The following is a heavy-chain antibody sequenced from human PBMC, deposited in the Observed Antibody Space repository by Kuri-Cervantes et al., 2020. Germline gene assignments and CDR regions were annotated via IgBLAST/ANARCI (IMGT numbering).Heavy chain of an antibody. J-gene: IGHJ6*03. D-gene: IGHD4-17*01. CDR3: ARGGPYGDYVEDYYYYMDV. V-gene: IGHV1-58*01. CDR1: GFTFTSSA. Sequence: SVKVSCKASGFTFTSSAVQWVRQARGQRLEWIGWIVVGSGNTNYAQKFQERVTITRDMSTSTAYMELSSLRSEDTAVYYCARGGPYGDYVEDYYYYMDVWGKGTTVTVSS. CDR2: IVVGSGNT.